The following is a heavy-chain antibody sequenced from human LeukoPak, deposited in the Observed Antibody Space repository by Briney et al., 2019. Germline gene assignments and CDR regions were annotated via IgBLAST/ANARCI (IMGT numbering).Heavy chain of an antibody. Sequence: GGSLRLSCAASGFTFSSYWMNWVRQAPGKGLEWVANIKQDGSEKYYVGSVKGRFTISRDNSKNTLYLQMNSLRAEDTAVYYCAKDGPKYSSYFDYWGQGTLVTVSS. V-gene: IGHV3-7*01. CDR2: IKQDGSEK. D-gene: IGHD6-6*01. CDR3: AKDGPKYSSYFDY. J-gene: IGHJ4*02. CDR1: GFTFSSYW.